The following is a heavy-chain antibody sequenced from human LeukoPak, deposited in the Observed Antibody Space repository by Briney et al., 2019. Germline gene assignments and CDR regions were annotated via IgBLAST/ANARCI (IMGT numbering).Heavy chain of an antibody. J-gene: IGHJ2*01. V-gene: IGHV3-23*01. D-gene: IGHD3-22*01. Sequence: PGGSLRLSCAASGFTFTSYAMSWVRQAPGKGLEWVSAIRGSGGSTNYADSVRGRFTISRDNSKNTLYLQMNSLRAEGTAVYYCAKVLGYGDSSYWYFDLWGRGTLVTVSS. CDR3: AKVLGYGDSSYWYFDL. CDR2: IRGSGGST. CDR1: GFTFTSYA.